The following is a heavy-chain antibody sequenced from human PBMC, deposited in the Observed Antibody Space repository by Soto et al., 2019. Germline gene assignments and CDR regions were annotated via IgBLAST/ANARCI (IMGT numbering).Heavy chain of an antibody. CDR1: GYTFTSYP. CDR3: ARKDYYGAGIYYFDH. CDR2: INAANGDT. D-gene: IGHD3-10*01. J-gene: IGHJ4*02. V-gene: IGHV1-3*01. Sequence: QVQLVQSGADLREPGASVKVSCKASGYTFTSYPVHWVRQAPGQRLQWMGWINAANGDTGYSQKFQGRVTVTRDTSASTLYMELSSLTSEDTAVYYCARKDYYGAGIYYFDHWGQGTLVTVSS.